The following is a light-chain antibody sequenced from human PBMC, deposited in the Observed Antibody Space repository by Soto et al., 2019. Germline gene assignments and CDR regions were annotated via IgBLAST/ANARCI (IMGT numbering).Light chain of an antibody. J-gene: IGLJ1*01. V-gene: IGLV2-14*01. CDR2: EVS. CDR1: SSDVGGYNY. Sequence: QSALAQPASVSGSPGQSITISCTGTSSDVGGYNYVSWHQHHPGKAPKLMIYEVSSRPSGVSDRFSGSKSGDTASLTISGLQAEDEADYYCSSYTDSSTRVFGAGTKVTVL. CDR3: SSYTDSSTRV.